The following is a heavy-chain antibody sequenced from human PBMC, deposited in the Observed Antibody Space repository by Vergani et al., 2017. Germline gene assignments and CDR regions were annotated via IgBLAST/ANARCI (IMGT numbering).Heavy chain of an antibody. CDR2: INWNGGST. CDR1: GYSISSGYY. Sequence: VQLQESGPGLVKPSETLSLTCAVSGYSISSGYYWGWIRQPPGKGLEWVSGINWNGGSTGYADSVKGRFTISRDNAKNSLYLQMNSLRAEDTALYYCARERNAYYDFWSGYYTQYYFDYWGQGTLVTVSS. CDR3: ARERNAYYDFWSGYYTQYYFDY. J-gene: IGHJ4*02. V-gene: IGHV3-20*04. D-gene: IGHD3-3*01.